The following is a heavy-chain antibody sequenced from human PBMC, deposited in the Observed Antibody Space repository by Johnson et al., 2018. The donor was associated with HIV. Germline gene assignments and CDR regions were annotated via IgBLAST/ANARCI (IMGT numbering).Heavy chain of an antibody. V-gene: IGHV3-9*01. CDR1: GFTFDDYA. CDR2: ISWNSGSI. J-gene: IGHJ3*02. D-gene: IGHD1-7*01. Sequence: VQLVESGGGVVQPGRSLRLSCAASGFTFDDYAMHWVRQAPGKGLEWVSGISWNSGSIGYADSVKGRFTISRDNAKNSLYLQMNSLRAEDTALYYCAKAQTGTTGAFDIWGQGTMVTVSS. CDR3: AKAQTGTTGAFDI.